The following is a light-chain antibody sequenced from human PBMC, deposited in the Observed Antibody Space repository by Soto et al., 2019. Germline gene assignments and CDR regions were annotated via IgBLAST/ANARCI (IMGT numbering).Light chain of an antibody. V-gene: IGKV3D-15*01. Sequence: EIVLTQSPGTLSLSPGERATLSCRASQSVSSSYLAWYQQKPGQAPRLLIYGASSRATGIPARFSGSGSGTEFTLTISSLQSEDFALYYCQQYNNWPRTFGHGTKVDIK. CDR1: QSVSSSY. CDR2: GAS. J-gene: IGKJ1*01. CDR3: QQYNNWPRT.